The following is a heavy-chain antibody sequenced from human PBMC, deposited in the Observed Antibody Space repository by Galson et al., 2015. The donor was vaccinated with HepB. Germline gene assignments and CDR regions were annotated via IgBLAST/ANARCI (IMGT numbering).Heavy chain of an antibody. Sequence: QSGAEVKKPGESLRISCKGSGYSFTSYWISWVRQMPGKGLEWMGRIDPSDSYTNYSPSFQGHVTISADKSISTAYLQWSSLKASDTAMYYCARHRAGYSSGWYGNGDWGQGTLVTVSS. CDR2: IDPSDSYT. CDR3: ARHRAGYSSGWYGNGD. V-gene: IGHV5-10-1*01. D-gene: IGHD6-19*01. CDR1: GYSFTSYW. J-gene: IGHJ4*02.